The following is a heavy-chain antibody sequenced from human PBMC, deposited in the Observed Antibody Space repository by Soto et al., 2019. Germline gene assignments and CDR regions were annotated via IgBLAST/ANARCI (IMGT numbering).Heavy chain of an antibody. CDR3: AKDLDIVVVPAAMPFDY. CDR1: GFTFSSYG. D-gene: IGHD2-2*03. CDR2: ISYDGSNK. V-gene: IGHV3-30*18. J-gene: IGHJ4*02. Sequence: PGGSLRLSCAASGFTFSSYGMHWVRQAPGKGLEWVAVISYDGSNKYYADSVKGRFTTSRDNSKNTLYLQMNSLRAEDTAVYYCAKDLDIVVVPAAMPFDYWGQGSLVTVSS.